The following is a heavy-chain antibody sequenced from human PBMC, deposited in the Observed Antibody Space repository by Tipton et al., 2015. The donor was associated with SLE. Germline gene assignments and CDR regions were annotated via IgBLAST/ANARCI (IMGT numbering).Heavy chain of an antibody. CDR3: ARDRDHXIYYYYYGMDV. D-gene: IGHD1-14*01. V-gene: IGHV3-30-3*01. J-gene: IGHJ6*02. Sequence: SLRLSCAASGXXFXSXXMXXXRQAPGKGLEWVAVISYDGSNKYYADSVKGRFTISRDNSKKTLYLQMKSLRAEDTAVYYCARDRDHXIYYYYYGMDVWGQGTTVTVSS. CDR1: GXXFXSXX. CDR2: ISYDGSNK.